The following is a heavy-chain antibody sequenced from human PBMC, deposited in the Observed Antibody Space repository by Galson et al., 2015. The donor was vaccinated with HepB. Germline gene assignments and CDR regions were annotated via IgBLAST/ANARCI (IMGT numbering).Heavy chain of an antibody. CDR1: GFTFSNAW. CDR2: IKSKTDGGTT. D-gene: IGHD3-10*01. CDR3: TTDITLLLWFGETDY. J-gene: IGHJ4*02. V-gene: IGHV3-15*07. Sequence: SLRLSCAASGFTFSNAWMNWVRQAPGKGLEWVGRIKSKTDGGTTDYAAPVKGRFTISRDDSKNTLYLQMNSLKTEDTAVYYCTTDITLLLWFGETDYWGQGTLVTVSS.